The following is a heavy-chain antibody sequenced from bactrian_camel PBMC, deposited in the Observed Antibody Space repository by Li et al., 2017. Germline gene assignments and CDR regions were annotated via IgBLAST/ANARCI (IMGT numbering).Heavy chain of an antibody. D-gene: IGHD1*01. V-gene: IGHV3S53*01. Sequence: VQLVESGGGSVQAGGSLRLSCAVSGYTNIGWPYCMGWFRQAPGKERELVAMDAGDGSISYGNSVKGRFTLSRDNTKDTVNLQMDKLMIVDTATYRCAADCPPVVGWDREEYWGQGTQVTVS. CDR1: GYTNIGWPYC. J-gene: IGHJ4*01. CDR2: DAGDGSI. CDR3: AADCPPVVGWDREEY.